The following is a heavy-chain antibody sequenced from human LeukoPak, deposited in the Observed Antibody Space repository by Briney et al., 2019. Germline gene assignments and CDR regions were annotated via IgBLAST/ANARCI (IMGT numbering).Heavy chain of an antibody. D-gene: IGHD3/OR15-3a*01. CDR1: GFTFNNYA. CDR2: ISGSGYST. V-gene: IGHV3-23*01. J-gene: IGHJ6*03. CDR3: ARPTWTNYMDV. Sequence: GGSLRLSCVASGFTFNNYAMTWVRQAPGKGLEWVSAISGSGYSTYYADSVKGRFTISRDNSKNTLYLQMNSLRAEDTAVYFCARPTWTNYMDVWGKGTAVTISS.